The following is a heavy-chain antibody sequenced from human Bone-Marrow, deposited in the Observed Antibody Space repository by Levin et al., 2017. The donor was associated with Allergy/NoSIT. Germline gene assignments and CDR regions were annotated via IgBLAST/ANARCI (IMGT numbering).Heavy chain of an antibody. Sequence: SETLSLTCAVYGGSFSGYYWSWIRQSPGKGLEWIGEIQHSGSTNYNPSLKGRVTISVDTSKKQFSLNLTSVTAADTALYYCARGSPRCSTWYRYFQPWGQGTPVAVSS. V-gene: IGHV4-34*01. J-gene: IGHJ1*01. CDR2: IQHSGST. CDR1: GGSFSGYY. CDR3: ARGSPRCSTWYRYFQP. D-gene: IGHD6-13*01.